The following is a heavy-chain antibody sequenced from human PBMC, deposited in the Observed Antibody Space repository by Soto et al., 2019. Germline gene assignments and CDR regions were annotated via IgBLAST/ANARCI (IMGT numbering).Heavy chain of an antibody. CDR1: GGSISSYY. J-gene: IGHJ6*02. CDR3: ARDKGTMVRNLGYYYYGMDV. D-gene: IGHD3-10*01. Sequence: SETLSLTCTVSGGSISSYYWSWIRQPPGKGLEWIGYIYYSGSTNYNPSLKSRVTISVDTSKNQFSLKLSSVTAADTAVYYCARDKGTMVRNLGYYYYGMDVWGQGTTVT. V-gene: IGHV4-59*01. CDR2: IYYSGST.